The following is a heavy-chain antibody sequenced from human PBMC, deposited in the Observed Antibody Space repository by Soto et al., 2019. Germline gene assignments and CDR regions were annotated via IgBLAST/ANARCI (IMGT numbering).Heavy chain of an antibody. D-gene: IGHD2-15*01. CDR1: GGSFSGYY. Sequence: SETLSLTCAVYGGSFSGYYWSWIRQPPGKGLEWIGEINHSGSTNYNPSLKSRVTISVDTSKNQFSLKLSSVTAADTAVYYCARVRFGYCSGGSCYLSLNNWFDPWGQGTLVTVSS. V-gene: IGHV4-34*01. CDR2: INHSGST. J-gene: IGHJ5*02. CDR3: ARVRFGYCSGGSCYLSLNNWFDP.